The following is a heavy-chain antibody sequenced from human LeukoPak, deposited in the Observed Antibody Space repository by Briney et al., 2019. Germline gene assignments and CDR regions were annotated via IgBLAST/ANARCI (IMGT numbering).Heavy chain of an antibody. Sequence: PGGSLTLSCEASGFTFSSYSMNWVRQAPGKGLEWVSPISSSSSYIDYADSVKGRFTISRDNAKNSLYLQMNSLRAEDTAVYYCASLTVTGGSLSDYWGQGTLVTVSS. V-gene: IGHV3-21*01. CDR1: GFTFSSYS. J-gene: IGHJ4*02. CDR2: ISSSSSYI. D-gene: IGHD2-15*01. CDR3: ASLTVTGGSLSDY.